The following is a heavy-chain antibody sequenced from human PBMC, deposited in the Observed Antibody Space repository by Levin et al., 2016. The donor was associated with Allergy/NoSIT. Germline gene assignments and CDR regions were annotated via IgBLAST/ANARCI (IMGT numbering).Heavy chain of an antibody. J-gene: IGHJ4*02. CDR2: ISGSGGST. V-gene: IGHV3-23*01. CDR3: AKDHLNVVRGVIITAPFDY. D-gene: IGHD3-10*01. Sequence: GGSLRLSCAASGFTFSTYAMSWVRQAPGKGLEWVSTISGSGGSTYYADSVKGRFTISRDNSKNTLYLQMNSLRAEDTAVYYCAKDHLNVVRGVIITAPFDYWGQGTLVTVSS. CDR1: GFTFSTYA.